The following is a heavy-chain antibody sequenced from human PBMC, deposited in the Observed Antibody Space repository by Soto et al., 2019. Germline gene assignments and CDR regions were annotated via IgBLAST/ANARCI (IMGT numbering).Heavy chain of an antibody. J-gene: IGHJ4*02. CDR3: ARAAPAAGYSSSWYFLRPTPFDY. CDR1: GGSFSGYY. CDR2: INHSGST. D-gene: IGHD6-13*01. Sequence: SETLSLTCAVYGGSFSGYYWSWIRQPPGKGLEWIGEINHSGSTNYNPSLKSRVTISVDTSKNQFSLKLSSVTAADTAVYYCARAAPAAGYSSSWYFLRPTPFDYWGQGTLVTVSS. V-gene: IGHV4-34*01.